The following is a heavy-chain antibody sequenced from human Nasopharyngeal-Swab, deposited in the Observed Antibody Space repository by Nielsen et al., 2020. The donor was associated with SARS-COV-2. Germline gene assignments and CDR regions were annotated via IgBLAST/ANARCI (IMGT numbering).Heavy chain of an antibody. Sequence: VRQAPGKGLEWVSSISSSSSYIYYVDSVKGRFTISRDNAKNSLYLQMNSLRAEDTAVYYCAREDDFWSGSTDYYYYYYMDVWGKGTTVTVSS. V-gene: IGHV3-21*01. J-gene: IGHJ6*03. CDR2: ISSSSSYI. D-gene: IGHD3-3*01. CDR3: AREDDFWSGSTDYYYYYYMDV.